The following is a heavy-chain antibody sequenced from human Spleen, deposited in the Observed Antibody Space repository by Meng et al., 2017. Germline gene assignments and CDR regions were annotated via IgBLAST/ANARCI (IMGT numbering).Heavy chain of an antibody. CDR3: ARDLGGIFAY. CDR2: INTDASIT. J-gene: IGHJ4*02. Sequence: GESLKISCAASGFTFSSYNMHWVRQTPGEGLVWVSRINTDASITTYADSVKGRFTISRDDAKNTVYLQMNSLRAEDTAVYYCARDLGGIFAYWGQGALVTVSS. V-gene: IGHV3-74*03. CDR1: GFTFSSYN. D-gene: IGHD6-13*01.